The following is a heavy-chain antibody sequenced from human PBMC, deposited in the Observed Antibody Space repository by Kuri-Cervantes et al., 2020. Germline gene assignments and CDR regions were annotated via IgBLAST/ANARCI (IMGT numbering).Heavy chain of an antibody. CDR3: TRDLREWEVDFDF. Sequence: GESLKISCTASGFSFGDYTMNWFRQAPGKGLEWVGFVRRKAYGETTEYAAPVKGRFSISRDDSKSVAYLQMNSLKTEDTAVYYCTRDLREWEVDFDFWGQGTLVTVSS. CDR2: VRRKAYGETT. D-gene: IGHD1-26*01. J-gene: IGHJ4*02. CDR1: GFSFGDYT. V-gene: IGHV3-49*03.